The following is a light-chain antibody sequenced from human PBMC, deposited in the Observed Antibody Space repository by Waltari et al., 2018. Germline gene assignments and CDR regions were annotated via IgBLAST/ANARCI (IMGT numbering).Light chain of an antibody. Sequence: SYELTQSPSVSVSPGQSATLTCSGDKLGEKYVCWYQQKPGQSPVLVIYQDTKRPSGIPERFFGSNSGNTATLTISGTQTMDEADYYCQAGDGTTVVFGGGTKLTVL. CDR3: QAGDGTTVV. CDR2: QDT. J-gene: IGLJ2*01. V-gene: IGLV3-1*01. CDR1: KLGEKY.